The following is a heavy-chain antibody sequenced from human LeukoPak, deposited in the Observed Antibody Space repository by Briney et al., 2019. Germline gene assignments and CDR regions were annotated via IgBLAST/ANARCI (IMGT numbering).Heavy chain of an antibody. V-gene: IGHV3-23*01. CDR3: AKDVRVHNRPVDY. CDR1: GFSFSSHA. D-gene: IGHD3-10*02. Sequence: GGSLRLSCAASGFSFSSHAMNWVHQAPGKGLEWVSAISGSGSGTDYADSVKGRFTISRDNSKNTVYLQMNSLRAEDTALYYCAKDVRVHNRPVDYWGQGTLVTVSS. J-gene: IGHJ4*02. CDR2: ISGSGSGT.